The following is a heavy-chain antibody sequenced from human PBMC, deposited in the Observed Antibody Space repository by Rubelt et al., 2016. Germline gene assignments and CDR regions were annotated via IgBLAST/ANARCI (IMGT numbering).Heavy chain of an antibody. CDR1: GFTFSDYW. J-gene: IGHJ4*02. V-gene: IGHV3-74*01. CDR3: ARGISYGYGGGDC. Sequence: EVQLVEPGGGLVQPGGSLRLSCATSGFTFSDYWMHWVRQAPGKGLVWVSRINPYGRSTDQADSVKGRFTISRDNAKNTLYLQMNSLIVEDTAVYYCARGISYGYGGGDCWGQGTLVTVSS. D-gene: IGHD5-18*01. CDR2: INPYGRST.